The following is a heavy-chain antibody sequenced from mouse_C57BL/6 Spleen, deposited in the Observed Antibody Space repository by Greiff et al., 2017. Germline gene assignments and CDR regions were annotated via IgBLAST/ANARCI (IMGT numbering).Heavy chain of an antibody. CDR1: GYSITSGYY. CDR2: ISYDGSN. CDR3: ARDGLLKEYYFDY. J-gene: IGHJ2*01. D-gene: IGHD2-14*01. V-gene: IGHV3-6*01. Sequence: EVQLQQSGPGLVKPSQSLSLTCSVTGYSITSGYYWNWIRQFPGNKLEWMGYISYDGSNNYNPSLKTRISITRDTSKNQFFLKLNSVTTEDTATYDCARDGLLKEYYFDYWGQGTTLTVSS.